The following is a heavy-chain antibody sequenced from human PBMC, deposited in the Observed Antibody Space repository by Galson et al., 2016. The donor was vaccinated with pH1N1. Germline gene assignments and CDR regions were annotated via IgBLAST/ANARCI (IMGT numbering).Heavy chain of an antibody. CDR2: ISAYSGAT. V-gene: IGHV1-18*01. CDR1: GYTFSIYG. D-gene: IGHD3-10*01. J-gene: IGHJ4*02. CDR3: ARRGIGEFLYYFDS. Sequence: SVKVSCKASGYTFSIYGVTWVRQAPGQGLEWMGWISAYSGATDYAQKFQGGTVIMTTDTSTSTAYMELRSLTSDDTAVYYCARRGIGEFLYYFDSWGQGTLVTVSS.